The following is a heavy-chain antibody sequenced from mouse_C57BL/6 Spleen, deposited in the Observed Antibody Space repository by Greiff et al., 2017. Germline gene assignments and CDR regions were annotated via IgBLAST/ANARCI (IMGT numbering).Heavy chain of an antibody. CDR1: GYTFTDYY. Sequence: VQLQQSGPVLVKPGASVKMSCKASGYTFTDYYMNWVKQSHGKSLEWIGVINPYNGGTSYNQKFKGKATLTVDKSSSTAYMELNSLTSEDSAFYYCARGYDGYYVFDYWGQGTTLTVSS. J-gene: IGHJ2*01. V-gene: IGHV1-19*01. D-gene: IGHD2-3*01. CDR3: ARGYDGYYVFDY. CDR2: INPYNGGT.